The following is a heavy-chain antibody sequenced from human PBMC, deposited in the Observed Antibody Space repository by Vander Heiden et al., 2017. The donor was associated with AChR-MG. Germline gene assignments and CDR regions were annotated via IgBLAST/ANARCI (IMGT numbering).Heavy chain of an antibody. D-gene: IGHD3-16*01. V-gene: IGHV4-34*01. CDR1: GVSFSGYY. Sequence: QVQLQQWGAGLLKPSETLSVTCAVSGVSFSGYYWSWIRQSPGKGLGWIGEINDGGNVNYNPSLESRVTLSADPSKKEFSLKVNSVTAADTAVYYCARTQGAFDAWGQGTMVTVSS. CDR3: ARTQGAFDA. CDR2: INDGGNV. J-gene: IGHJ3*01.